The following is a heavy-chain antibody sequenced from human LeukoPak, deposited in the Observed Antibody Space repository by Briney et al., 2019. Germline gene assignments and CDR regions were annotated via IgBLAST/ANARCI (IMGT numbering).Heavy chain of an antibody. CDR2: IYYSGST. J-gene: IGHJ6*02. Sequence: PSETLSLTCTVSGGSISSYYWSWIRQPPGKGLEWIGYIYYSGSTNYNPSLKSRVTISVDTSKNRFSLKLSSVTAADTAVYYCARVHPGIAAAGTVYYYYGMDVWGQGTTVTVSS. V-gene: IGHV4-59*01. CDR3: ARVHPGIAAAGTVYYYYGMDV. D-gene: IGHD6-13*01. CDR1: GGSISSYY.